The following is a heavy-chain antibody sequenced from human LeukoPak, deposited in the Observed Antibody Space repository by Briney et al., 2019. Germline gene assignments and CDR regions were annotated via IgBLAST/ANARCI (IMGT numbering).Heavy chain of an antibody. J-gene: IGHJ5*02. Sequence: ASVKVSCKASGYIFTSYGISWMRQAPGQGLESMGWISPFNGNTKYVQKFQGRVTMTTDTSTSTAYLELRSLRSDDTAVYYCARDRVGGYTYGGNWFDPWGPGTLVTVSS. V-gene: IGHV1-18*01. CDR1: GYIFTSYG. D-gene: IGHD5-18*01. CDR2: ISPFNGNT. CDR3: ARDRVGGYTYGGNWFDP.